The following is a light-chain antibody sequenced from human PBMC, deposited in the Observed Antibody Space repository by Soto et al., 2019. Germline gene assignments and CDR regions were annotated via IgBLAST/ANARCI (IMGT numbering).Light chain of an antibody. Sequence: DIQMTQSPSSLSASVGDRVTITCRASQNIGRFLNWHQQKPGKAPNVLINVASTLRSGVPSRFSGSGSGTDFNLTTNSLQPEDFATYFCQQSFTTPLTFGGGTKVEIK. CDR2: VAS. V-gene: IGKV1-39*01. J-gene: IGKJ4*01. CDR1: QNIGRF. CDR3: QQSFTTPLT.